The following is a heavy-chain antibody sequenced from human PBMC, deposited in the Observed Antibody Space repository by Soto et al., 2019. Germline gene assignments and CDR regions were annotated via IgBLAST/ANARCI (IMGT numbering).Heavy chain of an antibody. Sequence: QITLKESGPTLVKPTQTLTLTCTFSGFSLSTSGVGVGWIRQPPGKALEWLALIYWNDDKRYSPSLKSRLTITKDTSKNQVVLTMSNMDPVDTATYYCAHSLLWFGEPNAFDIWGQGTMVTVSS. J-gene: IGHJ3*02. D-gene: IGHD3-10*01. CDR1: GFSLSTSGVG. CDR3: AHSLLWFGEPNAFDI. V-gene: IGHV2-5*01. CDR2: IYWNDDK.